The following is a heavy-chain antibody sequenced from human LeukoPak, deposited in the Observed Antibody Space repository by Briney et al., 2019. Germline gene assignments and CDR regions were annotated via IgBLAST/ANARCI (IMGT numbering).Heavy chain of an antibody. Sequence: GGSLRLPCAASGFTFSTYWMHWVRQAPGKGLVWGSRINSDGSISQYVDSVKGRFTISRDNAKNTLYLQMNSLRAEDTAVYYCASSYYDSSGYYFGDAFDIWGPGTMVTVSS. CDR3: ASSYYDSSGYYFGDAFDI. CDR1: GFTFSTYW. V-gene: IGHV3-74*03. D-gene: IGHD3-22*01. CDR2: INSDGSIS. J-gene: IGHJ3*02.